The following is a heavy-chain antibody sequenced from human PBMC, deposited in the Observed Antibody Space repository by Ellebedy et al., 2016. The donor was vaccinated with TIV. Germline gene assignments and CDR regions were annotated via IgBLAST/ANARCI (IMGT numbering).Heavy chain of an antibody. CDR1: GYTFSSYS. J-gene: IGHJ4*02. CDR3: TRSFKGAACSGGNCYLPGS. V-gene: IGHV3-21*01. D-gene: IGHD2-15*01. Sequence: GGSLRLSCAASGYTFSSYSMAWVRQAPGRGLEWVSSISFGSHYIYYTDSVKGRFTISRDGAKNSLYLHMNSLRADDTAVYYCTRSFKGAACSGGNCYLPGSWGQGTLVTVSS. CDR2: ISFGSHYI.